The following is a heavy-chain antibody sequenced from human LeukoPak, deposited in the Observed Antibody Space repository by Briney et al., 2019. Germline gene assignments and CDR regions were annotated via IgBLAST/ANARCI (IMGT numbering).Heavy chain of an antibody. D-gene: IGHD3-9*01. V-gene: IGHV3-23*01. Sequence: GGSLRLSCAASGFTFSSYAMSWVRQAPGKGLEWGSAISGSGGSTYYADSVKGRFTISRDNSKNTLYLQMNSLRAEDTAVYYCAKDGFDGPQTLDYWGQGVLVTVSS. CDR1: GFTFSSYA. J-gene: IGHJ4*02. CDR2: ISGSGGST. CDR3: AKDGFDGPQTLDY.